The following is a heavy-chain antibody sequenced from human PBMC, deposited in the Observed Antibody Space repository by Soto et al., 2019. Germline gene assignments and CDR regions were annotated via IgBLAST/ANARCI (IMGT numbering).Heavy chain of an antibody. CDR1: GGTFSSYA. Sequence: QVQLVQSGAEVKKPGSSVKVSCQASGGTFSSYAIRWVRQAPGQGLEWMGGLIPIFGTANYAQKFQGRVTITADESTSTAYMELSSLRSEDTAVYYCARFSDEGSGWYSEGYYFDYWGQGTLVTVSS. J-gene: IGHJ4*02. CDR3: ARFSDEGSGWYSEGYYFDY. V-gene: IGHV1-69*01. D-gene: IGHD6-19*01. CDR2: LIPIFGTA.